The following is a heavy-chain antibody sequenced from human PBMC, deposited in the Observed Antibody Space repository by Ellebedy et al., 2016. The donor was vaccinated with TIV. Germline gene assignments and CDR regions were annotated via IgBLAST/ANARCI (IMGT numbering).Heavy chain of an antibody. Sequence: ASVKVSCKASGGTFSSYAISWVRQAPGQGLEWMGRIIPILGIANYAQKFQGRVTITADKSTSTAYMELSSLRSEDTAVYYCARDLRDGYNYSPELWGQGTLVTVSS. CDR1: GGTFSSYA. J-gene: IGHJ4*02. CDR2: IIPILGIA. CDR3: ARDLRDGYNYSPEL. D-gene: IGHD5-24*01. V-gene: IGHV1-69*04.